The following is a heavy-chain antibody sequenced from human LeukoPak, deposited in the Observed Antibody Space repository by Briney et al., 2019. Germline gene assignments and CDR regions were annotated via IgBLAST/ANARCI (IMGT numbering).Heavy chain of an antibody. J-gene: IGHJ3*02. V-gene: IGHV3-9*01. CDR1: GFTFDDYA. D-gene: IGHD6-19*01. CDR2: ISWNSGRR. Sequence: GGSLRLSRVGSGFTFDDYAMHWVRQAPGKGLEWVSGISWNSGRRGYADSVKGRFTISRDNSKNTLYLQMNSLRAEDTAVYYCAKEWYSSGWSLDAFDIWGQGTMVTVSS. CDR3: AKEWYSSGWSLDAFDI.